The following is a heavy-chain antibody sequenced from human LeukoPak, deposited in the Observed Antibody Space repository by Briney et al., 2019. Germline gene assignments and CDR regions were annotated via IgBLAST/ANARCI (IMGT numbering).Heavy chain of an antibody. CDR2: IWSDGSNK. V-gene: IGHV3-33*01. CDR3: ARDPEYSYGNPVDY. Sequence: PGGSLRLSCAASGFTFSSYVMHWVRQAPGKGLEWVALIWSDGSNKYYADSVKGRFTISRDNSENTLYLQMNSLRAEDTAVYYCARDPEYSYGNPVDYWGQGTLVTVSS. CDR1: GFTFSSYV. D-gene: IGHD5-18*01. J-gene: IGHJ4*02.